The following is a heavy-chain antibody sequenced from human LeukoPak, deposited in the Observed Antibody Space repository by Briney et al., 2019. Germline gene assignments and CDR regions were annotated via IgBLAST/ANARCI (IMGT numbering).Heavy chain of an antibody. CDR1: GGSINNYY. D-gene: IGHD2-21*02. J-gene: IGHJ3*02. Sequence: SETLSLTCSVSGGSINNYYWNWIRQPPGKGLEWIGHIFYSGSTNYNPSLTSRVTISLVMSKNQISLKLSSVTTADTAMYYCARTDDAFHIWGHGTTVTVSS. CDR3: ARTDDAFHI. CDR2: IFYSGST. V-gene: IGHV4-59*01.